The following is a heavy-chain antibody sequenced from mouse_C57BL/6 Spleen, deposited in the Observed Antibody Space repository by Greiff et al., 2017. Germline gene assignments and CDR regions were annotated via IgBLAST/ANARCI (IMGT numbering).Heavy chain of an antibody. Sequence: EVQLQESGPELVKPGASVKISCKASGYSFTGYYMNWVKQSPEKSLEWIGEINPSTGGTTYNQKFKAKATLTVDKSSSTAYMQLKSLTSEDSAVYYWARRGYGSIWAMDYWGQGTSVTVSS. D-gene: IGHD1-1*01. CDR3: ARRGYGSIWAMDY. CDR2: INPSTGGT. V-gene: IGHV1-42*01. J-gene: IGHJ4*01. CDR1: GYSFTGYY.